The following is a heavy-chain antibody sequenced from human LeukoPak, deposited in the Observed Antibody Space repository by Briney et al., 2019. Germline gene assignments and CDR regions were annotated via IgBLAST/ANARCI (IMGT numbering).Heavy chain of an antibody. Sequence: WASVKVSCKASGYTFTNNYLHWVRQAPGQGPEWMGMIYPRDGSTSYAQNFQGRVTVTRDTSTTTVHMELRGLRSEDTAVYYCARDQEGFDYWGQGTVVTVSS. CDR3: ARDQEGFDY. V-gene: IGHV1-46*01. J-gene: IGHJ4*02. CDR1: GYTFTNNY. CDR2: IYPRDGST.